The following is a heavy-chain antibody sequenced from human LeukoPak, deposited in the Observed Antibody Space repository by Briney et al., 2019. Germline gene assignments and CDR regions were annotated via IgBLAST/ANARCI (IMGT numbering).Heavy chain of an antibody. CDR2: ISGSGGST. CDR3: ARKLDLEY. Sequence: PGGSLRLSCAASGFTFSSYAITWVRQAPGKGLEWVSTISGSGGSTYYADSVKGRFTISRDNSKNTLSLQMNSLRAEDTAVYYCARKLDLEYWGQGTLVTVSS. D-gene: IGHD3/OR15-3a*01. CDR1: GFTFSSYA. V-gene: IGHV3-23*01. J-gene: IGHJ4*02.